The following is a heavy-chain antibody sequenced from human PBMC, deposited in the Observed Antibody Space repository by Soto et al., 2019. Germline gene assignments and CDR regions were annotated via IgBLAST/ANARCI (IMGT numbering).Heavy chain of an antibody. J-gene: IGHJ4*02. CDR2: LSGSSLTV. CDR1: GFTFGSYG. CDR3: AKDTRIAARPIGYFDH. V-gene: IGHV3-23*01. D-gene: IGHD6-6*01. Sequence: EVQLLESGGGLVQPGGSLRLTCAASGFTFGSYGMSWVRQAPGKGLEWVSSLSGSSLTVYYADSVKGRFTISRDNSDNTLFLEMTRRRAEDTALYYCAKDTRIAARPIGYFDHWGRGTLVTVSS.